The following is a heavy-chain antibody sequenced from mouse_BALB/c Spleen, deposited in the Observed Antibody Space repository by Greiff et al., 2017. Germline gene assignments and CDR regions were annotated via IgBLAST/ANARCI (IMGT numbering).Heavy chain of an antibody. CDR3: ARRYGNYYAMDY. Sequence: EVKLVESGGGLVKPGGSLKLSCAASGFTFSDYYMYWVRQTPEKRLEWVATISDGGSYTYYPDSVKGRFTISRDNAKNNLYLQMSSLKSEDTALYYCARRYGNYYAMDYWGQGTSVTVSS. CDR1: GFTFSDYY. V-gene: IGHV5-4*02. D-gene: IGHD2-10*02. J-gene: IGHJ4*01. CDR2: ISDGGSYT.